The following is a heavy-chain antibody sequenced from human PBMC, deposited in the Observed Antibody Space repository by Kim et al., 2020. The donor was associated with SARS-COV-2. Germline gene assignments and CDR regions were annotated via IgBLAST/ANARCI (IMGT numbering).Heavy chain of an antibody. V-gene: IGHV4-38-2*02. CDR2: IYHSGST. CDR3: ARDPIYGDNPNWFDP. D-gene: IGHD4-17*01. Sequence: SETLSLTCTVSGYSISSGYYWGWIRQPPGKGLEWIGSIYHSGSTYYNPSLKSRVTISVDTSKNQFSLKLSSVTAADTAVYYCARDPIYGDNPNWFDPWGQGTLVTVSS. J-gene: IGHJ5*02. CDR1: GYSISSGYY.